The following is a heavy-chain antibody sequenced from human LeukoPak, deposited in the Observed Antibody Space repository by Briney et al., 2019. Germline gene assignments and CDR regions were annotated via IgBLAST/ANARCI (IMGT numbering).Heavy chain of an antibody. J-gene: IGHJ4*02. D-gene: IGHD2-15*01. V-gene: IGHV3-11*01. CDR3: ARGPGGYCSGGSCAG. CDR1: GGAISSYY. Sequence: LSLTCTVSGGAISSYYMSWIRQAPGKGLEWVSYISSSGSTIYYADSVKGRFTISRDNAKNSLYLQMNSLRAEDTAVYYCARGPGGYCSGGSCAGWGQGTPVTVSS. CDR2: ISSSGSTI.